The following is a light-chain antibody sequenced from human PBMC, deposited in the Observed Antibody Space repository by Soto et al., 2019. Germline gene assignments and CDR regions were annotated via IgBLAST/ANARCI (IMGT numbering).Light chain of an antibody. V-gene: IGLV4-60*03. CDR3: ETWDSNTPVI. CDR2: LENSGNY. CDR1: SGHSGYI. J-gene: IGLJ2*01. Sequence: QSVLTQSSSASASLGSSVKLTCTLSSGHSGYIIAWHQQKPGKAPRYLMKLENSGNYNKGTGVPDRFSGSSSGADRHLTISNVQSEDEADYFCETWDSNTPVIFSGGIKLTVL.